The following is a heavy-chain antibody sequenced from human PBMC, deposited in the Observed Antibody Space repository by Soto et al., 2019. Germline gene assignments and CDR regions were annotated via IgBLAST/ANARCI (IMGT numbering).Heavy chain of an antibody. J-gene: IGHJ3*02. CDR3: ARSHRLCTGGSCGAFEI. CDR1: GFTFNNYG. V-gene: IGHV3-23*01. CDR2: IGVSGVST. D-gene: IGHD2-15*01. Sequence: EVQLLESGGSLVQPGGSLRLSCAASGFTFNNYGMTWVRQAPGKGLEWASHIGVSGVSTYYADSVKGRFTISRDNSKNTLYLQMNSLRADDTAVYYCARSHRLCTGGSCGAFEIWGQGTMVTVSS.